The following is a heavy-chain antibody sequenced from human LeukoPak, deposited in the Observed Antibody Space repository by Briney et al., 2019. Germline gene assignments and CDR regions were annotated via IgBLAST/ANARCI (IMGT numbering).Heavy chain of an antibody. CDR2: IRSKAYGGTT. J-gene: IGHJ4*02. V-gene: IGHV3-49*04. Sequence: GGSLRLSCAASGFTFSSYAMSWVRQAPGKGLEWVGFIRSKAYGGTTEYAASVKGRFTISRDDSKSIAYLQMNSLKTEDTAVYYCTRGEQQLVQGGSFDYWGQGTLVTVSS. CDR3: TRGEQQLVQGGSFDY. CDR1: GFTFSSYA. D-gene: IGHD6-13*01.